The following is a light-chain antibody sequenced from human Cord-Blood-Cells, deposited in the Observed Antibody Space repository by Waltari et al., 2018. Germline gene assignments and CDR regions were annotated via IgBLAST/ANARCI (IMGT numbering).Light chain of an antibody. CDR2: DVS. V-gene: IGLV2-14*01. J-gene: IGLJ1*01. Sequence: QSALTPPASVSGSPGQSITISCTGTSSDVGGYNYVSCYQQHPGKAPKLMIYDVSNRPSGVSNRFSGSKSGNTASLTISGLQAEDEADYYCSSYTSSSTYVFGTGTKVTVL. CDR3: SSYTSSSTYV. CDR1: SSDVGGYNY.